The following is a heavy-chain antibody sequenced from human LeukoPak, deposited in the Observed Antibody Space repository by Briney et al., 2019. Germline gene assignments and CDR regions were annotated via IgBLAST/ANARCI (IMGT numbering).Heavy chain of an antibody. CDR3: AREGITGTNVNNWFDR. Sequence: ASVKVSCKASGYTFTDYYMHWLRQAPGQGLEWMGWINPNSGGTKYAQKLQGRVTMTRDTSISTAYMEVSRLRSDDTAVYYCAREGITGTNVNNWFDRWGQGTLVTVSS. CDR1: GYTFTDYY. CDR2: INPNSGGT. J-gene: IGHJ5*02. V-gene: IGHV1-2*02. D-gene: IGHD1-20*01.